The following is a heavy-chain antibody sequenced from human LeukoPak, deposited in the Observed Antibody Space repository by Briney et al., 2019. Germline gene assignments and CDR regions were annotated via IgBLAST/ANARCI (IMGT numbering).Heavy chain of an antibody. Sequence: SETLSLTCNVSGGSISSSSYYWGWIRQPPGKGLEWIGSIYYSGSTYYNPSLKSRVTISVDTSKNQFSLKLSSVTAADTAVYYCARDGYCSSTSCYSSHWFDPWGQGTLVTVSS. CDR2: IYYSGST. V-gene: IGHV4-39*07. CDR1: GGSISSSSYY. CDR3: ARDGYCSSTSCYSSHWFDP. J-gene: IGHJ5*02. D-gene: IGHD2-2*03.